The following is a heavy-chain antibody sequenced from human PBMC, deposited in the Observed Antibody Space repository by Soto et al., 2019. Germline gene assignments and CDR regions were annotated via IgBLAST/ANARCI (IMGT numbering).Heavy chain of an antibody. Sequence: EVQLVESGGGLVKPGGSLRLSCAPSGFTFGSYTMNWVRQAPGKGLEWVSCISSASSYIYYADSVQGRFTISRDNSEKSLYLHMNSLRAEDTAVYYCARRSGYAYGSLDHWGQGVLVTVSS. CDR3: ARRSGYAYGSLDH. CDR2: ISSASSYI. J-gene: IGHJ4*02. CDR1: GFTFGSYT. V-gene: IGHV3-21*02. D-gene: IGHD5-18*01.